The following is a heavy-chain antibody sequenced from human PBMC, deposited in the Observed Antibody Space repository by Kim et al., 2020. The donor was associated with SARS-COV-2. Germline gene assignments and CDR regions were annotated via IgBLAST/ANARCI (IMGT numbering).Heavy chain of an antibody. CDR1: GGSFSGYY. V-gene: IGHV4-34*01. D-gene: IGHD3-3*01. J-gene: IGHJ4*02. CDR3: ARGGFSVGTLWSGYYFYFDY. CDR2: INHSGST. Sequence: SETLSLTCAVYGGSFSGYYWSWIRQPPGKGLEWIGEINHSGSTNYNPSLKSRVTISVDTSKNQFSLKLSSVTAADTAVYYCARGGFSVGTLWSGYYFYFDYWGQGTLVTVSS.